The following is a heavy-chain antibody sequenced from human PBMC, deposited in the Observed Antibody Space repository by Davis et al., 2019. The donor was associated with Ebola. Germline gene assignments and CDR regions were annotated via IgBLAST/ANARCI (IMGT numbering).Heavy chain of an antibody. CDR1: GFTSSSYG. V-gene: IGHV3-33*01. Sequence: GGSLRLSCAASGFTSSSYGMHWVRQAPGKGLEWVAVIWYDGSNKYYADSVKGRFTISRDNSKNTLYLQMNSLRAEDTAVYYCARDPSHDYGDYVGGWFDPWGQGTLVTVSS. D-gene: IGHD4-17*01. CDR2: IWYDGSNK. J-gene: IGHJ5*02. CDR3: ARDPSHDYGDYVGGWFDP.